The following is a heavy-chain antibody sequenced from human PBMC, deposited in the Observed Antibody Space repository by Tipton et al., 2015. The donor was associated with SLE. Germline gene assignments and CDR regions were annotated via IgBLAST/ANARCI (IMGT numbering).Heavy chain of an antibody. J-gene: IGHJ2*01. CDR2: IYHSGST. CDR3: ARDRYCGGGSCFDWFFDL. D-gene: IGHD2-15*01. Sequence: TLSLTCTVSGGSISGYPWSWVRQPPGKGLEWVGYIYHSGSTNYNPSLKSRVTMSVDTSENQFSLKLTSVTAADTAVYYCARDRYCGGGSCFDWFFDLWGRGTLVTVSS. CDR1: GGSISGYP. V-gene: IGHV4-59*01.